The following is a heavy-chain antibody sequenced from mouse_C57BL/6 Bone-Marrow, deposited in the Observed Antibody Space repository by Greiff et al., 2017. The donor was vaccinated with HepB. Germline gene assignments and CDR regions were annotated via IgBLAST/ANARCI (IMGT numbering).Heavy chain of an antibody. J-gene: IGHJ3*01. CDR1: GFTFSAYG. D-gene: IGHD4-1*01. V-gene: IGHV5-15*01. CDR3: ARLGRGWFAY. Sequence: EVQVVVSGGGLVQPGGSLKLSCAASGFTFSAYGMAWVRQAPRSGPGWVAFIGNLAYSIYYADTVTGRFTISRENAKNTLYLEMSSVRSEDTSMYYCARLGRGWFAYWGQGTLVTVSA. CDR2: IGNLAYSI.